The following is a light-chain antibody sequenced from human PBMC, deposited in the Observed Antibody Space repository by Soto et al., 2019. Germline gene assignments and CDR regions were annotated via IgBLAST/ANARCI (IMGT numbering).Light chain of an antibody. V-gene: IGLV2-14*01. CDR3: SSYTGSSTLV. J-gene: IGLJ1*01. CDR1: SSDVGGYNY. CDR2: EVS. Sequence: QSVLTQPASVSGSPGQSITISCTGTSSDVGGYNYVSWYQHHPGKAPKILIYEVSNRPSGVSNRFSGSKSGNTASLTISGLQAEDEADYYCSSYTGSSTLVFGTGTKVTVL.